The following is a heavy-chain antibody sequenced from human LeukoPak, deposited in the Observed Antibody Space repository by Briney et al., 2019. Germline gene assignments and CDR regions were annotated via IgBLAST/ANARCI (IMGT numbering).Heavy chain of an antibody. J-gene: IGHJ6*02. CDR2: ISYDGSYK. V-gene: IGHV3-30*04. CDR3: ARDRGSGGFFGMDV. D-gene: IGHD2-15*01. CDR1: GFTFSSYA. Sequence: GRSLRLSCAASGFTFSSYAMHWVRQAPGKGLEWVTFISYDGSYKHYADSVKGRFTISRDNSKNTLYLQMNSLRDEDTTVFYCARDRGSGGFFGMDVWGQGTSVTVSS.